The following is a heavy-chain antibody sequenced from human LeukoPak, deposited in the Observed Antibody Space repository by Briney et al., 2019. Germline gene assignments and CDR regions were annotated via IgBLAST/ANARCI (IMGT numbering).Heavy chain of an antibody. V-gene: IGHV4-59*01. CDR3: ARGNAYYDSSEDAFDI. CDR2: IYYSGST. D-gene: IGHD3-22*01. Sequence: SETLSLTCTVSGGSISSYYWSWIRQPPGKGLKWIGYIYYSGSTNYNPSLKSRVTISVDTSKNQFSLRLSSVTAADTAVYYCARGNAYYDSSEDAFDIWGQGTMVTVSS. J-gene: IGHJ3*02. CDR1: GGSISSYY.